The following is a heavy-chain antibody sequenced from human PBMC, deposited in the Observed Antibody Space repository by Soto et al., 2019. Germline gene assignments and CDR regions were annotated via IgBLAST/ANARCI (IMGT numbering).Heavy chain of an antibody. D-gene: IGHD2-2*01. CDR2: MNPNSGNT. CDR1: GYTFTSYD. Sequence: ASVKVSCKASGYTFTSYDINWVRQATGQGLEWMGWMNPNSGNTGYAQKFQGRVTMTRNTSISTAYMELSSLRSEDTAVYYCASWEWECSSTSCYVGYYYMDVWGKGTTVTVSS. J-gene: IGHJ6*03. CDR3: ASWEWECSSTSCYVGYYYMDV. V-gene: IGHV1-8*01.